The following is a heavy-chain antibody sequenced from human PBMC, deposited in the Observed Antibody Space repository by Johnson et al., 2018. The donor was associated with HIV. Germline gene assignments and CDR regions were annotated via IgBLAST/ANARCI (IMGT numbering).Heavy chain of an antibody. J-gene: IGHJ3*02. Sequence: QVQLVESGGGVVQPGRSLRLSCAASGFTFSNYAMHWVRQAPGKGLEWVSVISLDGSNKYYADSVKGRFTISRDNSKNTLYLQMNSLRAEDTAVYYCARDGTFGYGDYVGRAFDIWGQGTMVTVSS. V-gene: IGHV3-30*04. CDR3: ARDGTFGYGDYVGRAFDI. CDR2: ISLDGSNK. D-gene: IGHD4-17*01. CDR1: GFTFSNYA.